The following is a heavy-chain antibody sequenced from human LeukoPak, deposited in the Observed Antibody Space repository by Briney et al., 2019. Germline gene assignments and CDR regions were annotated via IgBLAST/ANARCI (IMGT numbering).Heavy chain of an antibody. Sequence: HSGGSLRLSCAASGFTVSSNYMNWVRQAPGKGLEWVSVIYSGGSTYYADSVRGRFTISRDNSKNTPYLQMNSLRAEDTAVYYCARGNKYSSPDYWGQGTLVTVSS. CDR3: ARGNKYSSPDY. J-gene: IGHJ4*02. CDR1: GFTVSSNY. CDR2: IYSGGST. D-gene: IGHD6-6*01. V-gene: IGHV3-53*01.